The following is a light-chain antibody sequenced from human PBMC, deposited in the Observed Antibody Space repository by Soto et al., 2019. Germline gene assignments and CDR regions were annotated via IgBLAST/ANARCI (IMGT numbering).Light chain of an antibody. CDR3: QQYNHYWT. CDR1: QSISSW. Sequence: DIQMTQSPSTLSASVEDRVTITCRASQSISSWLAWYQQKPGKAPKVLIYDASSLESGVPSRFSGSGSGTEFSLTISSLQPDDFATYYCQQYNHYWTFGQGTKVDIK. J-gene: IGKJ1*01. V-gene: IGKV1-5*01. CDR2: DAS.